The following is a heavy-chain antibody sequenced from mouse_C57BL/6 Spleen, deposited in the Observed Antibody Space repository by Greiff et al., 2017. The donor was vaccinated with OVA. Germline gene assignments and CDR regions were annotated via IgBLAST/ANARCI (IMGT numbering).Heavy chain of an antibody. J-gene: IGHJ2*01. CDR1: GYSITSGYD. Sequence: DVKLQESGPGMVKPSQSLSLTCTVTGYSITSGYDWHWIRHFPGNKLEWMGYISYSGSTNYNPSLKSRISITHDTSKNHFFMKLNSLTTEDTATYYCARGVGYYGSLDYWGQGTTLTVSS. CDR2: ISYSGST. CDR3: ARGVGYYGSLDY. D-gene: IGHD1-1*01. V-gene: IGHV3-1*01.